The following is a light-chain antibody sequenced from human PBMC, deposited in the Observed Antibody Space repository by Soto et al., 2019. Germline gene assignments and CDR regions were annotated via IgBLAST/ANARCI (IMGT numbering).Light chain of an antibody. CDR3: QQRADWPL. Sequence: EIVMTQSPATLSVSPGERATLSCRASQSVSSKLAWYQQKPGQAPRLLIYGASTRATGIPARFSGSGSGTEFTLTISSLEPDDFAVYYCQQRADWPLFGQGTKVDI. J-gene: IGKJ1*01. V-gene: IGKV3-15*01. CDR1: QSVSSK. CDR2: GAS.